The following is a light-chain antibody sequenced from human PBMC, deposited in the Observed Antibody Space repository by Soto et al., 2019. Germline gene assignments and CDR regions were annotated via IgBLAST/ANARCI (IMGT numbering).Light chain of an antibody. CDR3: QQYETFSGT. CDR2: DAS. V-gene: IGKV1-9*01. CDR1: QGISTY. J-gene: IGKJ1*01. Sequence: DIQLTQSPSFLYASVGDRVTITCRASQGISTYLAWYQQRPGKAPKLLIYDASALPRGVPSRFSGSGSGTKFTLTIASLQPDDFATYYCQQYETFSGTFGPGTKV.